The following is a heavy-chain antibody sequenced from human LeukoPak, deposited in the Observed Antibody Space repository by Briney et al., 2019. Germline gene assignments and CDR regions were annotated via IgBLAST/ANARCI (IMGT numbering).Heavy chain of an antibody. CDR1: GGSISSYY. CDR2: IYTSGST. D-gene: IGHD3-3*01. J-gene: IGHJ5*02. V-gene: IGHV4-4*09. Sequence: SETLSLTCTVSGGSISSYYWSWIRQPPGKGLEWIGYIYTSGSTNYNPSLKSRVTISVDTSKNQFSLKLSSVTAADTAVYYCARLAGVFTIYRVVSPPGWFDPWGQGTLVTVSS. CDR3: ARLAGVFTIYRVVSPPGWFDP.